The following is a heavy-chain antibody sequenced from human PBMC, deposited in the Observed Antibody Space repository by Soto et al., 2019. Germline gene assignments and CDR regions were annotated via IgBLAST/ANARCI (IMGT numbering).Heavy chain of an antibody. CDR3: APGMLVRGAYYMDV. J-gene: IGHJ6*02. CDR2: TYYRSKWYY. V-gene: IGHV6-1*01. D-gene: IGHD3-10*01. Sequence: SQTLSLTCVISGDSVTGNTAGWNWIRQSPSRGLEWLGRTYYRSKWYYDYAGSVKGRMTINPDTSRNQFSLQLNSVSPEDTAVYYCAPGMLVRGAYYMDVWGQGTTVTVYS. CDR1: GDSVTGNTAG.